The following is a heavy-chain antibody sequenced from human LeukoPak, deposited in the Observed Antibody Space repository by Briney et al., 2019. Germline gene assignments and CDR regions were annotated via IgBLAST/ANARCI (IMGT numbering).Heavy chain of an antibody. J-gene: IGHJ4*02. CDR2: ISYDGKNK. D-gene: IGHD5-12*01. V-gene: IGHV3-30*04. CDR3: AREGGIVATLDC. Sequence: GGSLRLSCAASGFTFSDYTMNWVRQAPGKGLDWLALISYDGKNKYYADSVKGRFTISRDNSKNTLYLQMNSLRAEDTAVYFCAREGGIVATLDCWGQGTLVTVSS. CDR1: GFTFSDYT.